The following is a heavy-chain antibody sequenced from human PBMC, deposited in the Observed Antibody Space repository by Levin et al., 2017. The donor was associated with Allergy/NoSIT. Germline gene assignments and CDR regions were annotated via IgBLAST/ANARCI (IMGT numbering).Heavy chain of an antibody. V-gene: IGHV3-11*03. CDR3: ARLGRHVDTAMDPNWFDP. CDR2: ISSSSSYT. D-gene: IGHD5-18*01. J-gene: IGHJ5*02. CDR1: GFTFSDYY. Sequence: GGSLRLSCAASGFTFSDYYMSWIRQAPGKGLEWVSYISSSSSYTNYADSVKGRFTISRDNAKNSLYLQMNSLRAEDTAVYYCARLGRHVDTAMDPNWFDPWGQGTLVTVSS.